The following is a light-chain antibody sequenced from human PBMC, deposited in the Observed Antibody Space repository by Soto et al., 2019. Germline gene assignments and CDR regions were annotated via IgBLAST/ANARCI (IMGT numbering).Light chain of an antibody. CDR2: GAS. V-gene: IGKV3-20*01. CDR1: QSVSNNY. J-gene: IGKJ1*01. Sequence: EIVLTQSPGTLSLSPGERATLSCRASQSVSNNYLACYHQKPARAPRLVISGASSRATGIPDRFSGSGSGTDFTLTISRLEPEDFAVYYCQQYGTTPWTFGQGTNVEFK. CDR3: QQYGTTPWT.